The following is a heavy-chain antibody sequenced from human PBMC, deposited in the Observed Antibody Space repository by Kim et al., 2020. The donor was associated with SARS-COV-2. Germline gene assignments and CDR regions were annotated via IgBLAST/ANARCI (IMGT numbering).Heavy chain of an antibody. D-gene: IGHD1-26*01. Sequence: GGSLRLSCAASGFTFSSYGMHWVRQAPGKGLEWVAVIWYDGSNKYYADSVKGRFTISRDNSKNTLYLQMNSLRAEDTAVYYCARERIRGLHRDVGYWGQGTLVTVSS. V-gene: IGHV3-33*01. J-gene: IGHJ4*02. CDR2: IWYDGSNK. CDR1: GFTFSSYG. CDR3: ARERIRGLHRDVGY.